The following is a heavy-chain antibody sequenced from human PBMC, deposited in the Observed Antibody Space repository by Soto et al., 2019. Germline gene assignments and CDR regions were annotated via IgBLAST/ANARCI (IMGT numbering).Heavy chain of an antibody. V-gene: IGHV1-69*13. J-gene: IGHJ4*02. Sequence: SVKVSCKASGGTFSSYAISWVRQAPGQGLEWMGGIIPIFGTANYAQKFQGRVTITADESTSTAYMELSSLRSEDTAVYYCARDLRSGRSLAYWGQGTLVTVSS. CDR3: ARDLRSGRSLAY. D-gene: IGHD3-10*01. CDR1: GGTFSSYA. CDR2: IIPIFGTA.